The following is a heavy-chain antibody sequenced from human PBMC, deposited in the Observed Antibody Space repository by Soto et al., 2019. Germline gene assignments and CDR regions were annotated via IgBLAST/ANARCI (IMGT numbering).Heavy chain of an antibody. V-gene: IGHV3-30-3*01. Sequence: GGSLRLSCAASGFTFSSYAMHWVRQAPGKGLEWVAVISYDGSNKYYADSVKGRFTISRDNSKNTLYLQMNSLRAEDTAVYYCARDEGIAVAGTRWFDPWGQGTLVTVSS. CDR1: GFTFSSYA. CDR2: ISYDGSNK. D-gene: IGHD6-19*01. CDR3: ARDEGIAVAGTRWFDP. J-gene: IGHJ5*02.